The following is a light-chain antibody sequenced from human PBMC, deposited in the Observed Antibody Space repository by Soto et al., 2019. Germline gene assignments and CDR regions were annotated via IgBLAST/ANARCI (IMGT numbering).Light chain of an antibody. V-gene: IGKV3-11*01. CDR3: QQLRTWPRT. CDR1: QSVSSY. J-gene: IGKJ1*01. CDR2: EAS. Sequence: EIVLTQSPATLSLSPGERATLSCRASQSVSSYLAWYQQKPGQAPRLLIYEASNKATGIRGRCKGSGSGTVLTLTISTLQLEVFAVYYCQQLRTWPRTFGKGTKLDIK.